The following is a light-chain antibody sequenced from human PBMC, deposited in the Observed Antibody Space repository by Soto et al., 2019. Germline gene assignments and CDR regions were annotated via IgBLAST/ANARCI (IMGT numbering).Light chain of an antibody. J-gene: IGKJ5*01. CDR3: QQSDKLPLT. CDR2: DAS. CDR1: QAIKNF. V-gene: IGKV1-33*01. Sequence: DFQMTQSPSSLSASVGDRVTITCRATQAIKNFLNWYQQKPGRAPKLLISDASTLQRGVPSRFSKSGCGSHFTFVTSSLHPEVVGTYYCQQSDKLPLTFGQGPRLDIK.